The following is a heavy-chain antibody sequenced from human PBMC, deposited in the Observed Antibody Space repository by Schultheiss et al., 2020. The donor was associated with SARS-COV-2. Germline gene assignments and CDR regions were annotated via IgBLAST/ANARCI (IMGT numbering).Heavy chain of an antibody. CDR1: GYTFTSYD. Sequence: VKVSCKASGYTFTSYDINWVRQATGQGLEWMGWMNPNSGNTGYAQKFQGRVTMTRNTSISTAYMELSSLRSEDTAVYYCARDRGVVVPAAMNYYYGMDVWGQGTTVTVSS. CDR3: ARDRGVVVPAAMNYYYGMDV. D-gene: IGHD2-2*01. CDR2: MNPNSGNT. J-gene: IGHJ6*02. V-gene: IGHV1-8*01.